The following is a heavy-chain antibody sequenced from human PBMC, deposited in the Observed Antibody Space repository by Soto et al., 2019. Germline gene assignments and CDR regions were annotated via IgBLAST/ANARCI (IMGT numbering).Heavy chain of an antibody. D-gene: IGHD3-22*01. CDR2: IYYSGST. V-gene: IGHV4-31*03. Sequence: QVQLQESGPGLVKPSQTLSLTCTVSGGSISSGGYYWSWIRQHPGKGLEWIGYIYYSGSTYYNPSLKSRVTISVDTSKNQFSLKLSSVTAADTAVYYCARTYYYDSSGYYQEYYFDYWGQGTLVTVSS. CDR3: ARTYYYDSSGYYQEYYFDY. J-gene: IGHJ4*02. CDR1: GGSISSGGYY.